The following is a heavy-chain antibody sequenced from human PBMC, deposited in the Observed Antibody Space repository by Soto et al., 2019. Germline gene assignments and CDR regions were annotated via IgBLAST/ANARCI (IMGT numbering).Heavy chain of an antibody. D-gene: IGHD3-16*01. CDR1: GYTFTTYA. CDR3: ASEEGRLHAGWFDP. J-gene: IGHJ5*02. Sequence: QVQLVQSGAEVKKPGASVKVSCKASGYTFTTYAMHWVRQAPGQRLEWMGWINAGNGNTKYSQQFQGRVTITRDTSASTAYMELSSLRSEDTAVYYCASEEGRLHAGWFDPWGQGTLVTVSS. V-gene: IGHV1-3*01. CDR2: INAGNGNT.